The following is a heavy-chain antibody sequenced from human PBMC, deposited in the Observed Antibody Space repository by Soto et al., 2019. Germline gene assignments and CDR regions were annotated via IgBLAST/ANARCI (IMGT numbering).Heavy chain of an antibody. V-gene: IGHV4-59*01. CDR2: IYYSGST. J-gene: IGHJ5*02. Sequence: NPSETLSLTCTVSGGSISSYYWSWIRQPPGKGLEWIGYIYYSGSTNYNPSLKSRVTISVDTSKNQFSLKLSSVTAADTAVYYCASTIFGGYWFDPWGQGTLVTVSS. CDR1: GGSISSYY. D-gene: IGHD3-3*01. CDR3: ASTIFGGYWFDP.